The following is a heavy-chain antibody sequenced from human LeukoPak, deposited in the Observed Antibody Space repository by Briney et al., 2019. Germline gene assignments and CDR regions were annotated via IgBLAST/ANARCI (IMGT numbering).Heavy chain of an antibody. D-gene: IGHD4-17*01. Sequence: GGSLRLSCAASGFTFSSYAMSWVRQAPGKGLEWVSVISGSGGSTYYADSVKGRFTISRVNSKNTLYLQMNSLRAEDTAVYYCAKENYGDSTGGRFQHWGQGTLVTVSS. J-gene: IGHJ1*01. V-gene: IGHV3-23*01. CDR3: AKENYGDSTGGRFQH. CDR1: GFTFSSYA. CDR2: ISGSGGST.